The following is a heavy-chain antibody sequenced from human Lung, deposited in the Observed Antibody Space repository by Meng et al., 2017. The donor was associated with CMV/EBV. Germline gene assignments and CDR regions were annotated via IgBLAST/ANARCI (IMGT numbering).Heavy chain of an antibody. CDR2: IVPILGIT. J-gene: IGHJ6*02. Sequence: SVTVSXQASVGMLSSYAISWVRQAPGQGLEWMGGIVPILGITNYAQNLQDRVTITADKSTSTAYMELNSLRSEDTAVYYCSDYRLYSSSSFVQGYYNGVDVXGQGXTVTVSS. CDR3: SDYRLYSSSSFVQGYYNGVDV. CDR1: VGMLSSYA. V-gene: IGHV1-69*10. D-gene: IGHD6-6*01.